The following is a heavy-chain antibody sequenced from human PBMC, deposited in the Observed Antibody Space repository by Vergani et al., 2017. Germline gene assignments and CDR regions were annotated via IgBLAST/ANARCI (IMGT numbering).Heavy chain of an antibody. CDR3: AKEGADYGDYVVDY. D-gene: IGHD4-17*01. CDR1: GFTFSSYG. J-gene: IGHJ4*02. V-gene: IGHV3-30*18. CDR2: ISYDGSNK. Sequence: QVQLVESGGGVVQPGRSLRLSCAASGFTFSSYGMHWVRQAPGKGLEWVAVISYDGSNKYYADSVKGRFTISRDNSKNTLYLQMNSLRAEDTAVYYCAKEGADYGDYVVDYWGQGTLVTVSS.